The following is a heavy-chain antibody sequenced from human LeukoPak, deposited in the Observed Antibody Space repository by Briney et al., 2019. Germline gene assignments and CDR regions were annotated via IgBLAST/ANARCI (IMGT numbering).Heavy chain of an antibody. J-gene: IGHJ4*02. D-gene: IGHD5-24*01. CDR3: AKGRRDGYNFPFDY. Sequence: GGSLRLSCAASGFTFSSYAMSWVRQAPGKGLEWVSGISGSGGNTFYADSVKGRFTISRDNSKNTLHLQMNSLRAEDTAVYYCAKGRRDGYNFPFDYWGQGTLVTVSP. CDR2: ISGSGGNT. CDR1: GFTFSSYA. V-gene: IGHV3-23*01.